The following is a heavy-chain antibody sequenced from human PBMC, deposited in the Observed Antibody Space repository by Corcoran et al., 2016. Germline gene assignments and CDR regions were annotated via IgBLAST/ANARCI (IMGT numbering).Heavy chain of an antibody. CDR2: IYYSGST. CDR1: GGSISSYY. D-gene: IGHD3-22*01. J-gene: IGHJ4*02. V-gene: IGHV4-59*01. CDR3: ARGSGGYYDSSGYYFPY. Sequence: QVQLQESGPGLVKPSETLSLTCTVSGGSISSYYWSWIRQPPGKGLEWIGYIYYSGSTNYNPSLKSRVTISVDTSKNQFSLKLSSVTAADTAVHYCARGSGGYYDSSGYYFPYWGQGTLVTVSS.